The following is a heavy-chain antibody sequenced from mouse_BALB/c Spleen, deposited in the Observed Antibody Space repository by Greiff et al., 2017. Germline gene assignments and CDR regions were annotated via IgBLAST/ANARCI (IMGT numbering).Heavy chain of an antibody. V-gene: IGHV1S81*02. Sequence: QVQLQQSGAELVKPGVSVKLSCTASGYTFTSYCMHWVKQRPAKGLEWIGVIITYNGRTSYNQKFKSKATMTVDKSSSTAYMQLTSLTSEDSAIYYCARGGRYGVAGFAYWGQGTLVTVSA. CDR1: GYTFTSYC. D-gene: IGHD1-1*02. J-gene: IGHJ3*01. CDR2: IITYNGRT. CDR3: ARGGRYGVAGFAY.